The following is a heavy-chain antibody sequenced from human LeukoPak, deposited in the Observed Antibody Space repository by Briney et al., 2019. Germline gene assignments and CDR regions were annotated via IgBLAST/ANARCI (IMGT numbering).Heavy chain of an antibody. CDR3: ARDSTVSMGNWFDP. D-gene: IGHD4-17*01. CDR1: GFTFSRYW. Sequence: GGSLRLSCAASGFTFSRYWMHWVRHAPGKGLVWVSRIKNDGSSTSYADSVKGRFTISRDNAKNTLHLQMNSLRAEDSAVYYCARDSTVSMGNWFDPWGQGTLVTVSS. CDR2: IKNDGSST. J-gene: IGHJ5*02. V-gene: IGHV3-74*01.